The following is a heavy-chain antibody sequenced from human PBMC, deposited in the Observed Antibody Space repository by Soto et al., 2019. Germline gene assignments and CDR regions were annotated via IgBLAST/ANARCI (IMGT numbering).Heavy chain of an antibody. CDR1: GGTFSSYA. J-gene: IGHJ6*02. D-gene: IGHD3-3*01. V-gene: IGHV1-69*12. Sequence: QVQLVQSGAEVKKPGSSVKVSCKASGGTFSSYAISWVRQAPGQGLEWMGGIIPIFGTANYAQKFQGRVTITADESTSTAYIELSSRRSEDTAVYYCALLTIFGVVTAQNYYYCGMDVWGQGTTVTVSS. CDR2: IIPIFGTA. CDR3: ALLTIFGVVTAQNYYYCGMDV.